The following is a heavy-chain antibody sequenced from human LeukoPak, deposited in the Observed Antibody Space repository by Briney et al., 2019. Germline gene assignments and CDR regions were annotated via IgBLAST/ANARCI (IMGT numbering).Heavy chain of an antibody. Sequence: GGSLRLSCAASGFTFSSYAMSWVRQAPGKGLEWVSAISGSGGGTYYADSVKGRFTISRDNSKNTLYLRLNSLRADDTAVYYCAKDRSNRDLLRSGELLGSWGQGTLVTVTS. CDR3: AKDRSNRDLLRSGELLGS. J-gene: IGHJ5*02. CDR2: ISGSGGGT. V-gene: IGHV3-23*01. CDR1: GFTFSSYA. D-gene: IGHD3-10*01.